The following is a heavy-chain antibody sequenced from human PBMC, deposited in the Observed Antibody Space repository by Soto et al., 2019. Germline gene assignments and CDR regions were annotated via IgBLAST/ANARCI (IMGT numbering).Heavy chain of an antibody. D-gene: IGHD6-13*01. V-gene: IGHV4-39*07. CDR2: IYYSGST. Sequence: SETLSLTCTVSGGSISSSSYYWGWIRQPPGKGLEWIGSIYYSGSTYYNPSLKSRVTISVDRSKNQFSLKLSSVTAADTAVYYCARAMFSSSWDRVNWFDPWGQGTLVTVSS. CDR1: GGSISSSSYY. J-gene: IGHJ5*02. CDR3: ARAMFSSSWDRVNWFDP.